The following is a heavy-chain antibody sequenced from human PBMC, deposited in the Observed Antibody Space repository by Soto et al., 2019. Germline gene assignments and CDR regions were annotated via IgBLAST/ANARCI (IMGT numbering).Heavy chain of an antibody. CDR1: GGSISSGGYY. V-gene: IGHV4-31*03. D-gene: IGHD5-18*01. J-gene: IGHJ5*02. CDR2: IYYSGST. Sequence: PSETLSLTCPVSGGSISSGGYYWSWLRQHPGKGLEWIGYIYYSGSTYYNPSLKSRVTISVDTSKNQFSLKLSSVTAADTAVYYCARDRHTAMVTWGQGTLVTVSS. CDR3: ARDRHTAMVT.